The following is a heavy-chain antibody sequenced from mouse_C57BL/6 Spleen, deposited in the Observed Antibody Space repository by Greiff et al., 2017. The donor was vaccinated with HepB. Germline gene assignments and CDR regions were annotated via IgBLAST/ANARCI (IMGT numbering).Heavy chain of an antibody. CDR2: ISSVSSTI. Sequence: EVKLVESGGGLVKPGGSLKLSCAASGFTFSDYGMHWVRQAPEKGLEWVAYISSVSSTIYYAATVKGRFTITRDNAKNTLFLPMTILRSEDTAMYYAARPRTAQATFFDYWGQGTTLTVSS. D-gene: IGHD3-2*02. V-gene: IGHV5-17*01. J-gene: IGHJ2*01. CDR3: ARPRTAQATFFDY. CDR1: GFTFSDYG.